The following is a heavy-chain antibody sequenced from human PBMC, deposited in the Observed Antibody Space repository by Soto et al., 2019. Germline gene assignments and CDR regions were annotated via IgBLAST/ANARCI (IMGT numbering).Heavy chain of an antibody. J-gene: IGHJ4*02. Sequence: GGSLRLSCAASGFTFSSYAMSWVRQAPGKGLEWVSAISGSGGSTYYADSVKGRFTISRDNSKNTLYLQMNSLRAEDTAVYYCAKGDVSDYDYGDYALGCWGQGTLVTVSS. CDR3: AKGDVSDYDYGDYALGC. D-gene: IGHD4-17*01. CDR2: ISGSGGST. V-gene: IGHV3-23*01. CDR1: GFTFSSYA.